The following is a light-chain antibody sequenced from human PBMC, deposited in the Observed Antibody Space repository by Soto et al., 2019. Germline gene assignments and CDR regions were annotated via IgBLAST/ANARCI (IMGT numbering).Light chain of an antibody. V-gene: IGKV1-5*03. J-gene: IGKJ1*01. Sequence: DIQMTQSPSTLSASVGDRVTITCRARQSISSWVAWYQQTPGKAPKLLIYKASSSDSGVPSRCSGSGSGTEFTLTISSLQPDDFATYHCQQYMRYSFGQGTKVDIK. CDR2: KAS. CDR1: QSISSW. CDR3: QQYMRYS.